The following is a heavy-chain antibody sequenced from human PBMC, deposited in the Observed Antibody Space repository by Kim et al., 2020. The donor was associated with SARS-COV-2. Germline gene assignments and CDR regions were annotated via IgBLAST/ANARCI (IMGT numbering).Heavy chain of an antibody. Sequence: YSNPSLTSRLTISVDTSKNQFSLNLRSVTATDTAVYYCARRGGIVNNYNYWGQGTLVTVSS. CDR3: ARRGGIVNNYNY. D-gene: IGHD1-1*01. J-gene: IGHJ4*02. V-gene: IGHV4-39*01.